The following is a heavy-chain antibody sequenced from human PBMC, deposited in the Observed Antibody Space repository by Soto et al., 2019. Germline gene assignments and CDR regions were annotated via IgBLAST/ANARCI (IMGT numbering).Heavy chain of an antibody. CDR2: INHSGST. J-gene: IGHJ5*02. D-gene: IGHD3-10*01. Sequence: PSETLSLTCAVYGGSFSGYYWSWIRQPPGKGLEWTGEINHSGSTNYNPSLKSRVTISVDTSKNQFSLKLSSVTAADTAVYYCARGTGTRYYGSGSYWGNWFDPWGQGTLVTVSS. V-gene: IGHV4-34*01. CDR1: GGSFSGYY. CDR3: ARGTGTRYYGSGSYWGNWFDP.